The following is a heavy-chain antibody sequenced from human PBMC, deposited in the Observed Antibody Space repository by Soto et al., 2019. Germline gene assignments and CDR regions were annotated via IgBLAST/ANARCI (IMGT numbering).Heavy chain of an antibody. CDR3: ARKSAGTAIDY. Sequence: SETLSLTCTVPGGSVSSGCYYWGWIRQPPGKGLEWIGYIYYSGSTNYNPSLKSRVTISVDTSKNQSSMKLSSGTAADTAAYYCARKSAGTAIDYWGQGTLVTVSS. J-gene: IGHJ4*02. CDR1: GGSVSSGCYY. CDR2: IYYSGST. V-gene: IGHV4-61*01. D-gene: IGHD1-1*01.